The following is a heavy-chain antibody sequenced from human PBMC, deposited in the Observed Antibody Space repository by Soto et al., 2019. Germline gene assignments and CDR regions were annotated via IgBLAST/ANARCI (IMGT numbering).Heavy chain of an antibody. CDR3: ARDKYYYGSGKAGGMDV. D-gene: IGHD3-10*01. CDR2: INPNSGGT. CDR1: GYTFTGYY. V-gene: IGHV1-2*04. Sequence: QVQLVQSGAEVKKPGASVKVSCKASGYTFTGYYMHWVRQAPGQGLEWMGWINPNSGGTNYAQKFQGWVTMTRDTSISTAYMELRRLRSDDTAVYYCARDKYYYGSGKAGGMDVWGQGTTVTVSS. J-gene: IGHJ6*02.